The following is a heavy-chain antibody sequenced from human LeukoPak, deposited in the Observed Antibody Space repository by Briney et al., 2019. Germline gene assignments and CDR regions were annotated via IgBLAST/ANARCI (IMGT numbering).Heavy chain of an antibody. CDR1: GGSISGSRNY. J-gene: IGHJ4*02. V-gene: IGHV4-39*07. CDR3: AREGTKGYYDTSGYTDY. Sequence: SETLSLTCTVSGGSISGSRNYWGWIRQPPRKGLEWIGSIYYTGSTAYKSSLKSRVTISIDTSKNQFSLKMSSVTAADTAVYYCAREGTKGYYDTSGYTDYWGQGTLVTVSS. CDR2: IYYTGST. D-gene: IGHD3-22*01.